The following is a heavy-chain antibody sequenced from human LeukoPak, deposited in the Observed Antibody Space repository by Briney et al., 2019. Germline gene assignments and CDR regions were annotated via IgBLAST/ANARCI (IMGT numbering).Heavy chain of an antibody. D-gene: IGHD3-22*01. V-gene: IGHV3-23*01. J-gene: IGHJ4*02. CDR3: AKESGITHYYDSGGYPFDY. CDR1: GFTFSSYA. CDR2: VSGGGGRT. Sequence: HSGGSLRLSCAASGFTFSSYALNWVRQAPGKGLEWVSAVSGGGGRTYYADSVKGRVSISRDNSKNTLYLQMNTLRAEDTAVYYCAKESGITHYYDSGGYPFDYWGQGALVTVSS.